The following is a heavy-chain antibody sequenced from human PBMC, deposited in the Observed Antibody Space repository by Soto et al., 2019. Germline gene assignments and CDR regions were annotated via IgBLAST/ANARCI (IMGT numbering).Heavy chain of an antibody. CDR2: ITNTGGGT. J-gene: IGHJ6*02. V-gene: IGHV3-23*01. Sequence: GGSLRLSGAGSGFIFTTYAVTWVRQAPGKGLEWVATITNTGGGTYSADSVKGRFTISRDNSNNRLYLQMYSLRAEDTAVYFCANRPRYYNMDVWGPGTTVTVSS. CDR1: GFIFTTYA. CDR3: ANRPRYYNMDV.